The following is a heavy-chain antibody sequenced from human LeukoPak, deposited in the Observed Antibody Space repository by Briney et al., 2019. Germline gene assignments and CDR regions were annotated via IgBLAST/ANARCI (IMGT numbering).Heavy chain of an antibody. D-gene: IGHD6-13*01. CDR1: GFTFSNHW. Sequence: GGSLRLSCAASGFTFSNHWMSWVRQAPGKGLEWVANIKQDGSEKYYVDSVKGRFTISGDNAKNSLYLQMNSLRAEDTAVYYCASSSREYWGQGTLVTVSS. CDR2: IKQDGSEK. CDR3: ASSSREY. V-gene: IGHV3-7*01. J-gene: IGHJ4*02.